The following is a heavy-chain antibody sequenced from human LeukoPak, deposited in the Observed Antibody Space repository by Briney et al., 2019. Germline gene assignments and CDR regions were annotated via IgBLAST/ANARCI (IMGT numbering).Heavy chain of an antibody. CDR1: GFTFSSYG. CDR2: ISGSGGST. D-gene: IGHD3-3*01. J-gene: IGHJ4*02. Sequence: PGGSLRLSCAASGFTFSSYGMSWVRQAPGKGLEWVSAISGSGGSTYYADSVKGRFTISRDNSKNTLYLQMNSLRAEDTAVYYCAKGLYDFWSGYSYWGQGTLVTVSS. CDR3: AKGLYDFWSGYSY. V-gene: IGHV3-23*01.